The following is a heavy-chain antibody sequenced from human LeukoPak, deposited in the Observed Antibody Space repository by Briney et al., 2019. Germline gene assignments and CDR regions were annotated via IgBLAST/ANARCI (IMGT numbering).Heavy chain of an antibody. CDR2: ISGSGGST. V-gene: IGHV3-23*01. D-gene: IGHD2-21*02. Sequence: PGGSLRLSCAASGFTFSSYAMSWVRQAPGKGLEWVSAISGSGGSTYYADSVKGRFTISRDNSKNTLYLQMNSLRAEVTAVYYCAKSRSDWGQFDYWGQGTLVTVSS. CDR1: GFTFSSYA. J-gene: IGHJ4*02. CDR3: AKSRSDWGQFDY.